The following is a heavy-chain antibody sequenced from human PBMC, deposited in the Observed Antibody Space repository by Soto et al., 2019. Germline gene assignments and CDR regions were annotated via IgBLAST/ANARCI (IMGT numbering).Heavy chain of an antibody. D-gene: IGHD3-22*01. J-gene: IGHJ6*02. CDR1: GYPFTNYG. V-gene: IGHV1-3*01. CDR2: IKAGNGNT. CDR3: ARDPNDSRAYYQHYYDGLDI. Sequence: SLQGTRTACGYPFTNYGIHLVRQAPRQRLEWTGWIKAGNGNTKYSEKFPGRGTITRGTSASPAYLEPSSLRSEETAVYYGARDPNDSRAYYQHYYDGLDIWAQGTKVTVCS.